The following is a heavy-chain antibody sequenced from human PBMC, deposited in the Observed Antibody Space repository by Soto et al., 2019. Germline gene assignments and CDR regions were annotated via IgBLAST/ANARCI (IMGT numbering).Heavy chain of an antibody. Sequence: ASVKVSCKASGGTFSSYAISWVRQAPGQGLEWMGGIIPIFGTANYAQKFQGRVTITADESTSTAYMELSSLRSEDTAVYYCARAPPRVYSSGSPGSYGMDVWGQGTTVTVSS. CDR2: IIPIFGTA. J-gene: IGHJ6*02. V-gene: IGHV1-69*13. D-gene: IGHD6-19*01. CDR3: ARAPPRVYSSGSPGSYGMDV. CDR1: GGTFSSYA.